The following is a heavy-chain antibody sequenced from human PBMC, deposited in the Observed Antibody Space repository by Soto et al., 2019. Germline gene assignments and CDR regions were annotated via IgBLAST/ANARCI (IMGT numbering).Heavy chain of an antibody. Sequence: PSETLSLTCTVSGGSISSYYWSWIRQPAGKGLEWIGRIYTSGSTNYNPSLKSRVTMSVDTSKNQFSLKLSSVTAADTAVYYCARDQRYNSWDWPGRSYYYYGMDVWGQGTTVTVSS. J-gene: IGHJ6*02. CDR3: ARDQRYNSWDWPGRSYYYYGMDV. V-gene: IGHV4-4*07. CDR2: IYTSGST. CDR1: GGSISSYY. D-gene: IGHD6-13*01.